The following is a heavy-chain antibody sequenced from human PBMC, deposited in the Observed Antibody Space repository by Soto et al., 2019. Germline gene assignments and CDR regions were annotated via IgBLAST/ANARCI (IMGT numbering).Heavy chain of an antibody. CDR3: ARDHPRKLRYFDWSDY. V-gene: IGHV3-48*02. CDR1: GFTFSSYS. D-gene: IGHD3-9*01. CDR2: ISSSSSTI. Sequence: GGSLRLSCAASGFTFSSYSMNWVRQAPGKGLEWVSYISSSSSTIYYADSVKGRFTISRDNAKNSLYLQMNSLRDEDTAVYYCARDHPRKLRYFDWSDYWGQGTLVTVSS. J-gene: IGHJ4*02.